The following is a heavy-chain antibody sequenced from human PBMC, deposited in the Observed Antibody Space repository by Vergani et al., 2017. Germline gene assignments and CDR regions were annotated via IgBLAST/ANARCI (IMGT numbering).Heavy chain of an antibody. D-gene: IGHD3-22*01. J-gene: IGHJ5*02. CDR2: FDPEDGET. CDR3: AADRATYYDSSGYYYGWFDP. V-gene: IGHV1-24*01. CDR1: GYTLTELS. Sequence: QVQLVQSGAEVKKPGASVKVSCKVSGYTLTELSMHWVRQAPGKGLEWMGGFDPEDGETIYAQKFQGRVTMTEDTSTDTAYMELSSLGSEDTAVYYCAADRATYYDSSGYYYGWFDPWGQGTLVTVSS.